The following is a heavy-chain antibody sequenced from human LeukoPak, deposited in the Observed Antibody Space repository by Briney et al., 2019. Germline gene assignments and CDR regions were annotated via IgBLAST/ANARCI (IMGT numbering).Heavy chain of an antibody. CDR2: IYYSGST. Sequence: PSETLSLTCTVSGGSISSYYWSWIRQPPGKGLEWIGYIYYSGSTNYNPSLKSRVTISVDTSKNQFSLKLSSVTAADTAVYYCARGPSPFGYWRQGTLVTVSS. CDR3: ARGPSPFGY. D-gene: IGHD2-2*01. CDR1: GGSISSYY. V-gene: IGHV4-59*01. J-gene: IGHJ4*02.